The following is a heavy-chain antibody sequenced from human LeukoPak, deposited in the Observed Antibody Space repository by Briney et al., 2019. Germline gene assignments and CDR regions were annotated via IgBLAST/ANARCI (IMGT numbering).Heavy chain of an antibody. V-gene: IGHV3-53*01. CDR2: IYSGGST. D-gene: IGHD3-3*01. Sequence: GGSLRLSCAASGFTVSSNYMSWVRQAPGKGLEWVSVIYSGGSTYYADSVKGRFTISRDNSKNTLYLQMNSLRAEDTAMYYCAAITIFGVGYFDYWGQGTLVTVSS. J-gene: IGHJ4*02. CDR1: GFTVSSNY. CDR3: AAITIFGVGYFDY.